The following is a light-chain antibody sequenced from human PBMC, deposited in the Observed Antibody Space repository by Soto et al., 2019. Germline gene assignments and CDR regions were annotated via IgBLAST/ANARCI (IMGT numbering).Light chain of an antibody. CDR3: SSYTRSSTLYVV. CDR1: SSDVGGYNY. V-gene: IGLV2-14*01. CDR2: DVS. J-gene: IGLJ2*01. Sequence: QSALTQPASVSGSPGQSITIYCTGTSSDVGGYNYVSWYQQHPGKAPKLMIYDVSNRPSGVSIRFSGSKSGNTASLTISGLQAEDEADYYCSSYTRSSTLYVVFGGGTKLTVL.